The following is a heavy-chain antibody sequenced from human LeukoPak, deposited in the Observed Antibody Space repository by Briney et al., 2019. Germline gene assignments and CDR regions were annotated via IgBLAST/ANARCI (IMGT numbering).Heavy chain of an antibody. D-gene: IGHD3-10*01. CDR3: ARRGIFDY. CDR2: IRGSDGYT. Sequence: PGGSRRLSCAVSGFTFKNYAMMWVRQAPGKGPEWVSAIRGSDGYTEYADSVKGWITVSRDNTKNTLYLQMNSLRAEDTAVYYCARRGIFDYWGQGTLVTVSS. CDR1: GFTFKNYA. J-gene: IGHJ4*02. V-gene: IGHV3-23*01.